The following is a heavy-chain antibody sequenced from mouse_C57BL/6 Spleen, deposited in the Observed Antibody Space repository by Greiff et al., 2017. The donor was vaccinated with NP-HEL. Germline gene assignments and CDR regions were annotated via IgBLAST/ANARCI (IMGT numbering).Heavy chain of an antibody. CDR1: GYTFTEYT. J-gene: IGHJ4*01. CDR3: ARGEGYDRAMDD. Sequence: VQLQESGAELVKPGASVKLSCKASGYTFTEYTIHWVKQRSGQGLEWIGWFYPGSGGIKYNEKFKDKATLTADKSSSTAYMALSRLTSEDSAVYLWARGEGYDRAMDDWGQGTSVTVSS. V-gene: IGHV1-62-2*01. CDR2: FYPGSGGI. D-gene: IGHD2-14*01.